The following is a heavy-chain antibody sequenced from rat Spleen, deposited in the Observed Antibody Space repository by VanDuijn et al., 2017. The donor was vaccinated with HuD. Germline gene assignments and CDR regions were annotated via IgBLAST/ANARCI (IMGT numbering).Heavy chain of an antibody. CDR2: ITNTGGST. Sequence: EVQLVESGGGLVQPGRSLKLSCVASGFTFNNYWMTWIRQAPGKGLEWVASITNTGGSTYYPDSVKGRFTISRDNAKSTLYLRMNSLRSEDTATYYCTRWIYYGYNGGFDYWGQGVMVTVSS. J-gene: IGHJ2*01. CDR1: GFTFNNYW. D-gene: IGHD1-9*01. V-gene: IGHV5-31*01. CDR3: TRWIYYGYNGGFDY.